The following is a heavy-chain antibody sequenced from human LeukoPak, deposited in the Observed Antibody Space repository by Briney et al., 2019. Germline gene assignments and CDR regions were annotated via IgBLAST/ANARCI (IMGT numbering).Heavy chain of an antibody. D-gene: IGHD3-10*01. Sequence: ASVKVSCKASGYTFTGYYMHWVRQAPGQGLEWMGWINPNSGGTNYAQKFQGRVTMTRDTSISTAYMELSRLRSDDTAVYYCARRRMVRGVITTTHAFDIWGQGTMVTVSS. CDR2: INPNSGGT. CDR3: ARRRMVRGVITTTHAFDI. V-gene: IGHV1-2*02. J-gene: IGHJ3*02. CDR1: GYTFTGYY.